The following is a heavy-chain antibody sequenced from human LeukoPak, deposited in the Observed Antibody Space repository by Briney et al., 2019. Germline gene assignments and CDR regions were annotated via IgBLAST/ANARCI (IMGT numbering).Heavy chain of an antibody. D-gene: IGHD3-10*01. J-gene: IGHJ4*02. CDR3: ARMVGLVSDF. Sequence: SQTLSLTCAISGDSVSSNSAAWNWIRQSPSRGLEWLGRTYYRSKWHSYYAPSVKSRITINPDTSKDQFSLQLKSVTPEDTAVYYCARMVGLVSDFWGQGTLVTVSS. CDR1: GDSVSSNSAA. V-gene: IGHV6-1*01. CDR2: TYYRSKWHS.